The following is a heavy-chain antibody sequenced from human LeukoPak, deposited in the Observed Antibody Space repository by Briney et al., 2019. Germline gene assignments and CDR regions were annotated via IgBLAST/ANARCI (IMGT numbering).Heavy chain of an antibody. V-gene: IGHV3-48*03. J-gene: IGHJ6*03. CDR1: GFTFSSYE. CDR2: ISSSGGTK. D-gene: IGHD2-15*01. Sequence: GGSLRLSCAASGFTFSSYEMNWVRQAPGKGLEWVSYISSSGGTKNYADSVRGRFTISRDNAKNSLYLLLNSLRAEDTAVYYCAREVVVTATRYMDVWGKGTTVTISS. CDR3: AREVVVTATRYMDV.